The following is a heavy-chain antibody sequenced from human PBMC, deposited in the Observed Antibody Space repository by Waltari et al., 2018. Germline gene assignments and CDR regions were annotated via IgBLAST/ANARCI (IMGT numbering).Heavy chain of an antibody. CDR2: IYYSGST. J-gene: IGHJ1*01. D-gene: IGHD4-17*01. Sequence: QLQLQESGPGVVKPPETLSLTLSLAGDSRSSSGYYLNWIRQPPGEGLEWICSIYYSGSTYYNASLKSRVTISIDTPRNRFSLKIMSVTAADTAVYFCAANDFGDSHWGQGTLAIVSS. CDR3: AANDFGDSH. CDR1: GDSRSSSGYY. V-gene: IGHV4-39*07.